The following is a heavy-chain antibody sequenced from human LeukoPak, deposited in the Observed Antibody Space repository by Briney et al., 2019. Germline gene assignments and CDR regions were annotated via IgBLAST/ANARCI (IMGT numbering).Heavy chain of an antibody. CDR1: GFTVSINS. CDR2: IYSGGNT. J-gene: IGHJ4*02. V-gene: IGHV3-53*01. Sequence: PGGSLRLSCTVSGFTVSINSMSWVRQAPGKGLEWVSFIYSGGNTHYSDSVKGRFTISRDNSKNTLYLQMNSLRADDTAVYYCAKDRRGSGSYYDVWGQGTLVTVSS. D-gene: IGHD3-10*01. CDR3: AKDRRGSGSYYDV.